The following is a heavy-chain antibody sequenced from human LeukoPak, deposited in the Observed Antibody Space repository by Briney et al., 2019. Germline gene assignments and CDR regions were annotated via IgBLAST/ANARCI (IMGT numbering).Heavy chain of an antibody. J-gene: IGHJ4*02. V-gene: IGHV3-23*01. Sequence: GGSLRLSCAASGFTFSSYALSWVRQAPGKGLEWFSATNGSGGSTYYEDSVKGRFTISRDNSKNTLYLQMNSLRAEDTAVYYCAKDLSYSGYDYSYYFDYWGQGTLVTVSS. CDR3: AKDLSYSGYDYSYYFDY. D-gene: IGHD5-12*01. CDR1: GFTFSSYA. CDR2: TNGSGGST.